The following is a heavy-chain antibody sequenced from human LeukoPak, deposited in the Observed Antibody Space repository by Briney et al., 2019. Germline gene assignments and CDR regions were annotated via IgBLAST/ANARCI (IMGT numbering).Heavy chain of an antibody. CDR2: MNPNSGNT. V-gene: IGHV1-8*02. CDR1: GGTFSSYA. CDR3: ARGRGGRTNWFDP. D-gene: IGHD3-16*01. J-gene: IGHJ5*02. Sequence: GASVKVSCKASGGTFSSYAINWVRQATGQGLEWMGWMNPNSGNTGYAQKFQGRVTMTRNTSISTAYMELSSLRSEDTAVYYCARGRGGRTNWFDPWGQGTLVTVSS.